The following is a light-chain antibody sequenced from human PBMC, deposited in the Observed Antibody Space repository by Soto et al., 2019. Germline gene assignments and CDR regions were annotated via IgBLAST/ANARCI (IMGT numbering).Light chain of an antibody. CDR2: DTS. J-gene: IGKJ4*01. CDR1: QSVSRY. Sequence: EIGLTQSPATLSLSPGDRATLSCRASQSVSRYLAWYQQKPGQAPRLLIHDTSTRTTGVPDTSIGSGSGTAFTLTISSLEPEDSAMYYCQQRFSWPPTFGGGTQVEIK. CDR3: QQRFSWPPT. V-gene: IGKV3-11*01.